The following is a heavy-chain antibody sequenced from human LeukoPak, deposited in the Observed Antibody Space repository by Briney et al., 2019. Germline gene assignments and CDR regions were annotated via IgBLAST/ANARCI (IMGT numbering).Heavy chain of an antibody. J-gene: IGHJ4*02. Sequence: GASVKVSCKASGYTFTHYYMHWVRQAPGQGLEWMGIINPSGGTTQYAQTFQGRVTLTRDTFTNTVYMDLSSLRSEDTAIYFCARGVVSTSGYFDLWGQGTLVTVSS. CDR1: GYTFTHYY. D-gene: IGHD3-3*01. CDR3: ARGVVSTSGYFDL. V-gene: IGHV1-46*01. CDR2: INPSGGTT.